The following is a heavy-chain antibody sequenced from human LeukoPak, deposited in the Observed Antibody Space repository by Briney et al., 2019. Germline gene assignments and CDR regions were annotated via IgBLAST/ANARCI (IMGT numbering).Heavy chain of an antibody. V-gene: IGHV4-59*08. J-gene: IGHJ4*02. CDR2: IYYSGST. CDR1: GDSISSYY. Sequence: SETLSLTCTVSGDSISSYYWSWIRQPPGKGLEWIGYIYYSGSTNYNPSLKSRVTISVDTSKNQFSLKLSSVTAADTAVYYCARRVTGTTFDYWGQGTLVTVSS. D-gene: IGHD1-20*01. CDR3: ARRVTGTTFDY.